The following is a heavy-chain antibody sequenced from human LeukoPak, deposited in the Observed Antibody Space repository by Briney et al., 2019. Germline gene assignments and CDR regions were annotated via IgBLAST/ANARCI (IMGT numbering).Heavy chain of an antibody. V-gene: IGHV4-31*03. CDR1: VGSISSSGYY. D-gene: IGHD4-17*01. CDR2: IYYNGNT. J-gene: IGHJ4*02. Sequence: SQTLSLTCTVSVGSISSSGYYWSWIRQRPGKGLEWVGYIYYNGNTYYNPSLKSRIAISVDTSENQFSLRLTSVTAADTAVYYCARDGGTVTHFDYWGQGTLVTVSS. CDR3: ARDGGTVTHFDY.